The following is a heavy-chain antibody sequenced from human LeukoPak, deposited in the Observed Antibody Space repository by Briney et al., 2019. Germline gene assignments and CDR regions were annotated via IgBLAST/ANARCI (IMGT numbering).Heavy chain of an antibody. Sequence: SETLSLTCTVPGGSISSYYWSWIRQPPGKGLEWIGYIYYSGSTNYNPSLKSRVTISVDTSKNQFSLKLSSVTAADTAVYYCARSQAETGAFDIWGQGTMVTVSS. CDR3: ARSQAETGAFDI. J-gene: IGHJ3*02. D-gene: IGHD6-19*01. CDR1: GGSISSYY. V-gene: IGHV4-59*08. CDR2: IYYSGST.